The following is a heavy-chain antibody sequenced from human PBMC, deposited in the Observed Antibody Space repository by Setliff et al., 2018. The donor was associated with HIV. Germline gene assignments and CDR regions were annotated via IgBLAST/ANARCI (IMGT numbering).Heavy chain of an antibody. CDR3: ARCSGSYPCDGMDV. D-gene: IGHD1-26*01. CDR1: GYRFTSYW. Sequence: PGESLKISCKGFGYRFTSYWIGWARHMPGKGLEWMGIIYPSDSDTRYSPSFRGQVTISADKSLSIAYLQWNSLKASDTAMYYCARCSGSYPCDGMDVWGQGTTVTVSS. J-gene: IGHJ6*02. V-gene: IGHV5-51*01. CDR2: IYPSDSDT.